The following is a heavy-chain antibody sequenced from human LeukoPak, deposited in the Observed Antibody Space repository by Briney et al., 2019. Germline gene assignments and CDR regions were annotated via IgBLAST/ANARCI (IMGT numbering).Heavy chain of an antibody. Sequence: GGSLRLSCAASGFTFDDYAMHWVRQAPGKGLAWVSGISWNSGSIGYADSVKGRFTISRDNAKNSLYLQMNSLRAEDTALYYCAKDSVPGEMATTPFDYWGQGTLVTVSS. CDR2: ISWNSGSI. CDR1: GFTFDDYA. D-gene: IGHD5-24*01. CDR3: AKDSVPGEMATTPFDY. J-gene: IGHJ4*02. V-gene: IGHV3-9*01.